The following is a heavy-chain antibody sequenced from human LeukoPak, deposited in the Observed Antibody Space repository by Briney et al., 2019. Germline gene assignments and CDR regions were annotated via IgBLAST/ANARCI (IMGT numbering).Heavy chain of an antibody. CDR2: IIWNSGTI. Sequence: GGYLRLSCAASGFTFDDYAMHWVRQAPGKGLEWVSGIIWNSGTIVYADSVKGRFTISRDNAKNSLYLQMNSLRAEDTAFYYCAKAEGAWESLPIDHWGQGTLVTVSS. D-gene: IGHD1-26*01. J-gene: IGHJ4*02. CDR3: AKAEGAWESLPIDH. V-gene: IGHV3-9*01. CDR1: GFTFDDYA.